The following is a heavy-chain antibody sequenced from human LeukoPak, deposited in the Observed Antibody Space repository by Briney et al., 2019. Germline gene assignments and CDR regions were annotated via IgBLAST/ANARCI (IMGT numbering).Heavy chain of an antibody. J-gene: IGHJ1*01. V-gene: IGHV4-4*07. CDR3: ARGGVVTQPGYFQH. CDR1: GVSISSYY. D-gene: IGHD3-3*01. Sequence: PSETLSLTCTVSGVSISSYYWNWIRQPAGKGLEWIWRIYTSVSTNFIPSLKSRVTMSVDTSTNQFSLKLSSVTDADTAVYYCARGGVVTQPGYFQHWGQGTLVTVSS. CDR2: IYTSVST.